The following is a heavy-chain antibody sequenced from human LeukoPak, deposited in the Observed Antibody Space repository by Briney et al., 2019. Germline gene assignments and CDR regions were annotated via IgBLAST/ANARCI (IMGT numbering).Heavy chain of an antibody. CDR1: GFTFSSYW. Sequence: PGGSLRLSCAASGFTFSSYWMSWVRQAPGKGLEWVANIKQDGSDKYYVDSVKGRFTISRDNAKNSLYLQMNSLRGEDTAVYYCARIWFGELVLDCWGQGTLVTVSS. CDR3: ARIWFGELVLDC. J-gene: IGHJ4*02. CDR2: IKQDGSDK. D-gene: IGHD3-10*01. V-gene: IGHV3-7*02.